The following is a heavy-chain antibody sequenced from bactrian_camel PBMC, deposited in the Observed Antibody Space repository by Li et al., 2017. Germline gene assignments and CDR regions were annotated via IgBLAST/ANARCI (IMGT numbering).Heavy chain of an antibody. D-gene: IGHD6*01. CDR2: INSDGGGT. CDR1: GFTFSNSY. Sequence: DVQLVESGGGLVQPGGSLRLSCAASGFTFSNSYMSWVRQAPGKGLEWVSDINSDGGGTYYTDSVKGRFSISRDNAKNTLYLQLNSLRTEDTAMYYCAKDQYGPDGGWYVSTSRANYWGQGTQVTVS. J-gene: IGHJ4*01. CDR3: AKDQYGPDGGWYVSTSRANY. V-gene: IGHV3S40*01.